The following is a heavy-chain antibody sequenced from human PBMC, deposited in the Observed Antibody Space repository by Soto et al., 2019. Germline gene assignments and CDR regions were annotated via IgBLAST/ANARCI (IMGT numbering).Heavy chain of an antibody. J-gene: IGHJ3*01. V-gene: IGHV1-18*04. CDR1: GYTFTSYG. CDR3: ARDRRDIVLVTAALKVHAFDL. D-gene: IGHD2-2*01. Sequence: GASVKVSCKASGYTFTSYGISWVRQAPGQGLEWMGWISAYNGNTNYAQKLQGRVTMTTDTSTSTAYMELRSLRSDDTAVYYRARDRRDIVLVTAALKVHAFDLWSQGTMATVS. CDR2: ISAYNGNT.